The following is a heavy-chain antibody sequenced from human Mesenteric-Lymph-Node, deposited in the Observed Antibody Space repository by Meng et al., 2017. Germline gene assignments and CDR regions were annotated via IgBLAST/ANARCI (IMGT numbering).Heavy chain of an antibody. CDR2: ISGSGGST. V-gene: IGHV3-23*01. CDR3: AKPYCTNGVCYIVDYCYGMDV. Sequence: GESLKISCAASGFTFSSYAMSWVRQAPGKGLEWVSAISGSGGSTYYADSVKGRFTISRDNSKNTLYLQMNSLRAEDTAVYYCAKPYCTNGVCYIVDYCYGMDVWGQGTTVTVSS. D-gene: IGHD2-8*01. J-gene: IGHJ6*02. CDR1: GFTFSSYA.